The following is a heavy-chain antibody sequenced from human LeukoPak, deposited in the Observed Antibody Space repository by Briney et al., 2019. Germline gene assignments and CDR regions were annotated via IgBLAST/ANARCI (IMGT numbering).Heavy chain of an antibody. D-gene: IGHD3-10*01. J-gene: IGHJ6*02. Sequence: GGSLRLSCAASGFTFRSYGMHWVRQAPGKGLEWVAVISYDGSNKYYADSVKGRFTISRDNSKNTLYLQMNSLRAEDTAVYYCAKDSPQTVLLWFGDLIPGGMDVWGQGTTVTVSS. V-gene: IGHV3-30*18. CDR3: AKDSPQTVLLWFGDLIPGGMDV. CDR2: ISYDGSNK. CDR1: GFTFRSYG.